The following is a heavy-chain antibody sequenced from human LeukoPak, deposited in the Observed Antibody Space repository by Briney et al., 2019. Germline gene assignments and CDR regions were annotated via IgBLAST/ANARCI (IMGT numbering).Heavy chain of an antibody. D-gene: IGHD4-17*01. CDR1: GGSISSGDYY. V-gene: IGHV4-30-4*01. CDR3: ARDRYGVDPYFDY. J-gene: IGHJ4*02. Sequence: SQTLSLTCTVSGGSISSGDYYWSWIRQPPGKGLEWIGYIYYSGSTYYNPSLKSRVTISVDTSKNQFSLKLSSVTAAATAVYYCARDRYGVDPYFDYWGQGTLVTVSS. CDR2: IYYSGST.